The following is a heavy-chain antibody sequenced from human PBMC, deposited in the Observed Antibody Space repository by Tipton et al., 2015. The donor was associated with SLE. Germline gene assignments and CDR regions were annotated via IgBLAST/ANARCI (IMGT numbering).Heavy chain of an antibody. J-gene: IGHJ4*02. D-gene: IGHD3-16*01. Sequence: TLSLTCTVSGGSISSTDDYWGWIRQPPGKGLEWIGTIFYNGATQYSSSLKSRVTASINTSKNQFSLRLTSVTAADTAVYYCARELRFSTSSLGGGYWGRGTLVTVSS. V-gene: IGHV4-39*01. CDR1: GGSISSTDDY. CDR2: IFYNGAT. CDR3: ARELRFSTSSLGGGY.